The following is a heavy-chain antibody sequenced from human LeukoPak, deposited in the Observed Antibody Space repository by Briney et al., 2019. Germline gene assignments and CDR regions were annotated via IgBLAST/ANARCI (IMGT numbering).Heavy chain of an antibody. CDR2: FDPEDGET. V-gene: IGHV1-24*01. CDR3: AREASGDYYDSSGYYPPHY. D-gene: IGHD3-22*01. Sequence: ASVKDSCKVSGYTLTELSMHWVRQAPGKGLEWMGGFDPEDGETIYAQKFQGRVTMTEDTSTDTAYMELSSLRSEDTAVYYCAREASGDYYDSSGYYPPHYWGQGTLVTVSS. CDR1: GYTLTELS. J-gene: IGHJ4*02.